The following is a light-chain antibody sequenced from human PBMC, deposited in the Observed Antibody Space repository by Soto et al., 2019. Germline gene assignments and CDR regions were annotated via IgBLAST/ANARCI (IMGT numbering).Light chain of an antibody. V-gene: IGKV1-39*01. Sequence: DLQMTQSPSSLSGSVGDRVTITCRASQSISNYLNWYQQKPGKAPKLLIYAASSLQSGVPSRFSGSGSGTDFTLTITSLQPGDFATYYCQQSYSTPFTFGPGTKVGIK. CDR2: AAS. CDR1: QSISNY. J-gene: IGKJ3*01. CDR3: QQSYSTPFT.